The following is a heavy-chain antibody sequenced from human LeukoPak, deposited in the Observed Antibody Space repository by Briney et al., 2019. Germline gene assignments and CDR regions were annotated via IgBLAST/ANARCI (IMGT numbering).Heavy chain of an antibody. CDR1: GYTFTSYY. D-gene: IGHD2-15*01. V-gene: IGHV1-46*01. Sequence: ASVKLSCKASGYTFTSYYMHWVRQAPGQGLEWMGIINPSGGSTSYAQKFQGRVTMTRDTSTSTVYMELSSLRSEDTAVYYCASWCSGGSCKGSWGQGTPVTVSS. CDR3: ASWCSGGSCKGS. J-gene: IGHJ5*02. CDR2: INPSGGST.